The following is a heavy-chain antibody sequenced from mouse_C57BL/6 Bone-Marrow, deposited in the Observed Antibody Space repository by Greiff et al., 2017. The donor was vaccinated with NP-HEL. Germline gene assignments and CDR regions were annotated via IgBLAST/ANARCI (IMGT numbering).Heavy chain of an antibody. V-gene: IGHV1-82*01. D-gene: IGHD1-1*01. CDR2: IYPGDGDT. CDR1: GYAFSSSW. CDR3: ASYSITTVVADFDY. Sequence: VQLQQSGPELVKPGASVKISCKASGYAFSSSWMHWVKQRPGKGLEWIGRIYPGDGDTNYNGKFKGKATLTADKSSSTAYMQLSSLTSEDSAVYFCASYSITTVVADFDYWGQGTTLTVSS. J-gene: IGHJ2*01.